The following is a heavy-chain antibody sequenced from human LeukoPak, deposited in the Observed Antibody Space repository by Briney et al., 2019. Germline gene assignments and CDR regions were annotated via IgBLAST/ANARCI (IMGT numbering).Heavy chain of an antibody. CDR2: IYYSGST. J-gene: IGHJ6*02. V-gene: IGHV4-59*01. Sequence: SETLSLTCAVYGGSFSGYYWSWIRQPPGKGLEWIGDIYYSGSTNYNPSLKSRVTISVDTSKNQFSLKLSSVTAADTAVYYCARVPSAAGPSGYYGMDVWGQGTTVTVSS. CDR1: GGSFSGYY. D-gene: IGHD6-13*01. CDR3: ARVPSAAGPSGYYGMDV.